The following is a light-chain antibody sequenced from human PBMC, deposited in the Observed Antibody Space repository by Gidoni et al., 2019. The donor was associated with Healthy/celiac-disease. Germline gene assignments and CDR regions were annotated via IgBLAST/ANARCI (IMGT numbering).Light chain of an antibody. CDR1: QSISSW. CDR2: DAS. CDR3: QQYNSYWT. V-gene: IGKV1-5*01. J-gene: IGKJ1*01. Sequence: DIQMTQSPSTLSASVGDRVTITCRASQSISSWLAWYQQKPGKDHKLLSYDASSLESGVPSRFSGSGSGTEFTLTISSLQPDDFATYYCQQYNSYWTFGQGTKVEIK.